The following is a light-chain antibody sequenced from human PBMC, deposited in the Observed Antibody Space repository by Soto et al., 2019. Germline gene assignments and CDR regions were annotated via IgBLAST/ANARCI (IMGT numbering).Light chain of an antibody. CDR3: QQYGDSRYT. J-gene: IGKJ2*01. CDR2: GVT. V-gene: IGKV3-20*01. Sequence: ETVLTQSPGTLSLSPGDRATLSCRASQSVSSNYLAWYQQIPGQAPRLLMYGVTNRATGIPDRFSGSGSGTDCTLTISRLEPEDSAVYYCQQYGDSRYTFGQGTKLEIK. CDR1: QSVSSNY.